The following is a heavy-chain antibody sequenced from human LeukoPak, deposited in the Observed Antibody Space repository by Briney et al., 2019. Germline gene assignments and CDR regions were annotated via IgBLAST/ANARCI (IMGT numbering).Heavy chain of an antibody. Sequence: SETLSLTCAVYGGSFNDYYWTWIRQPPGKGLEWIGEINHSGSTNYIPSLKRRVTVAVDTSKNQFSLKLSSVTAADAAVYYCARRLIATTGTFYYGMDVWGQGTTVTVSS. CDR3: ARRLIATTGTFYYGMDV. CDR1: GGSFNDYY. D-gene: IGHD6-13*01. J-gene: IGHJ6*02. V-gene: IGHV4-34*01. CDR2: INHSGST.